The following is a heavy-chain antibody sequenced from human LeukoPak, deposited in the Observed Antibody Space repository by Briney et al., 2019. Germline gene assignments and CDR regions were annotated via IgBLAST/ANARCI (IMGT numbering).Heavy chain of an antibody. D-gene: IGHD1-7*01. CDR1: GFTVSSNY. V-gene: IGHV3-53*01. CDR2: LYSGGTT. CDR3: AREMNYASGRGFDY. J-gene: IGHJ4*02. Sequence: PGGSLRLSCAASGFTVSSNYMSWVRQAPGKGLEWVPVLYSGGTTYYADSVKGRFTISRDNSKNMVYLQMNSLRAEDTAMYYCAREMNYASGRGFDYWGQGTLVTVSS.